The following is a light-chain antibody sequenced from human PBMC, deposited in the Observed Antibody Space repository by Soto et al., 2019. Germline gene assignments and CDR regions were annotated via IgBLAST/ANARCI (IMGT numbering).Light chain of an antibody. J-gene: IGKJ1*01. CDR2: GAS. V-gene: IGKV3-20*01. Sequence: EIVLTQSPGTLSLSPGERATLSCRASQSVSSSYLAWYQQKPGQAPRLLIYGASSRATGIPDRFSGSGSETDFTPTISRLVPEDFAVDYCQQYGNSSWTFGQGTKVEIK. CDR3: QQYGNSSWT. CDR1: QSVSSSY.